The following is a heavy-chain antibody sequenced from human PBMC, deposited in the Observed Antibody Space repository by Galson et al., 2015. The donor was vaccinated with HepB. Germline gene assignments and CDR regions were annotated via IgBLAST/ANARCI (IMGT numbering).Heavy chain of an antibody. Sequence: SLRLSCAASGFTFSSYSMNWVRQAPGKGLEWVSSISSSSSYIYYADSVKGRFTISRDNAKNSLYLQMNSLRAEDTAVYYCAGDYGDLGAKRLGDYGMDVWGQGTTVTVSS. CDR1: GFTFSSYS. J-gene: IGHJ6*02. CDR3: AGDYGDLGAKRLGDYGMDV. V-gene: IGHV3-21*01. CDR2: ISSSSSYI. D-gene: IGHD4-17*01.